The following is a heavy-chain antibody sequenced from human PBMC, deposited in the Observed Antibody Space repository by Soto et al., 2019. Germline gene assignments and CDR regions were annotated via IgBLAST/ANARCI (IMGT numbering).Heavy chain of an antibody. CDR1: GGPISSYY. V-gene: IGHV4-59*01. D-gene: IGHD3-3*01. J-gene: IGHJ4*02. CDR3: ARVTPIFGGTRE. CDR2: IYYSGST. Sequence: SETLSLTCTVSGGPISSYYWSWIRQPPGKGLEWIGYIYYSGSTNYNPSLKSRVTISVDTSKNQFSLKLSSVTAADTAVYYCARVTPIFGGTREWGQGTLLTVSS.